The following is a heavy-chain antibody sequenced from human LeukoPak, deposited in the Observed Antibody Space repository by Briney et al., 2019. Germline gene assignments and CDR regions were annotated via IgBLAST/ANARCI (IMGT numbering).Heavy chain of an antibody. J-gene: IGHJ4*02. Sequence: GGSLRLSCAASGFTFSGYPIHWVRQAPGKGREWVAVISYDGSNKYYADSVKGRFTISRDNSKNTLYLQMNSLRAEDTAVYYCARDADTVGATGTNFDYWGQGTLVTVSS. CDR2: ISYDGSNK. CDR1: GFTFSGYP. CDR3: ARDADTVGATGTNFDY. D-gene: IGHD1-26*01. V-gene: IGHV3-30-3*01.